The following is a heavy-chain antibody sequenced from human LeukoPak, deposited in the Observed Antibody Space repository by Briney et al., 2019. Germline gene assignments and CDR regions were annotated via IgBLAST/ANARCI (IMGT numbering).Heavy chain of an antibody. J-gene: IGHJ6*02. CDR2: IYYSGST. CDR1: GGSISSYY. V-gene: IGHV4-59*08. D-gene: IGHD3-10*01. Sequence: SETLSLTCTVSGGSISSYYWSWIRQPPGKGLEWIGYIYYSGSTNYNPSLKSRVTISVDTSKNQFSLKLSSVTAAGTAVYYCARLYYYGHGTMDVWGQGTTVTVSS. CDR3: ARLYYYGHGTMDV.